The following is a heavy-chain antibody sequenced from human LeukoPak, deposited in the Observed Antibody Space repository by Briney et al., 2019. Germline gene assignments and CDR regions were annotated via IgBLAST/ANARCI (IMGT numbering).Heavy chain of an antibody. D-gene: IGHD2/OR15-2a*01. Sequence: PGGSLRLSCAASGFTFSSYGMHWVRQAPGKGLEWVAVIWYDGSNKYYADSVKGRFTISRDNSKNTLYLEMNSLRAEDTAVYYCTGGSDKVLSGEYYYYMDVWGTGTTVTVSS. CDR3: TGGSDKVLSGEYYYYMDV. CDR1: GFTFSSYG. V-gene: IGHV3-33*01. J-gene: IGHJ6*03. CDR2: IWYDGSNK.